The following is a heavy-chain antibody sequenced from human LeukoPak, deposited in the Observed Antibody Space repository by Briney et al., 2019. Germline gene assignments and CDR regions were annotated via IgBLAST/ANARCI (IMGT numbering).Heavy chain of an antibody. CDR2: ITDSAIST. D-gene: IGHD6-6*01. J-gene: IGHJ6*02. V-gene: IGHV3-23*01. Sequence: GGSLRLSCAASGFSFSNFAMSWVRQAPGKGVEWVAAITDSAISTYYADSGKGRFTISRDDSANTLFLQMNTLRAEDTAVYYCAKGHSTSSFNYYLMDVWGQGTTVTVSS. CDR1: GFSFSNFA. CDR3: AKGHSTSSFNYYLMDV.